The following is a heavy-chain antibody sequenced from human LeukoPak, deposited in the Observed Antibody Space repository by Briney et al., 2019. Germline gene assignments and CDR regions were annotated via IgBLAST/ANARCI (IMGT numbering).Heavy chain of an antibody. J-gene: IGHJ4*02. CDR2: IRQDGSKK. Sequence: GGSLRLSCAASGFTFGSYWMGWVRQAPGKGLECVANIRQDGSKKYYVDSVKGRFTISRDNAQNSLYLQMNSLRAEDTAVYYCARHGDYSFDYWGQGTLVTVSS. CDR1: GFTFGSYW. V-gene: IGHV3-7*01. CDR3: ARHGDYSFDY. D-gene: IGHD4-17*01.